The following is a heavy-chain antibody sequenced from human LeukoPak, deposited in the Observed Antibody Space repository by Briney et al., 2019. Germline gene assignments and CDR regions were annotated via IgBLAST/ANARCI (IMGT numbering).Heavy chain of an antibody. J-gene: IGHJ4*02. D-gene: IGHD6-19*01. V-gene: IGHV3-7*03. CDR1: GFTFKNYR. CDR2: IKQDGSEE. CDR3: TRGRQWLTKGYFDY. Sequence: TGGSLRLSCAVSGFTFKNYRMNWVRQAPGKGLEWVANIKQDGSEEYYVDSVKGRFTISRDNAKNSLYLQMNSLRAEDTAVYYCTRGRQWLTKGYFDYWGQGTLVTVSS.